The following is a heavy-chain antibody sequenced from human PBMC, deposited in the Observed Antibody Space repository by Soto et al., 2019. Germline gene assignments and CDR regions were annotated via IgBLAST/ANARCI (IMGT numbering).Heavy chain of an antibody. D-gene: IGHD6-19*01. V-gene: IGHV3-23*01. CDR1: GFSFETCA. CDR2: ISGSGGST. J-gene: IGHJ4*02. CDR3: AKGKTSGWYFFDF. Sequence: EVQLLESGGGLVQPGGSLRLSCAASGFSFETCAMSWVRQAPGKGLEWVLGISGSGGSTYYADSVKGRLTISRDNSKNTLYLEMNNLTADDTAIYYGAKGKTSGWYFFDFWGQGTLVTVSS.